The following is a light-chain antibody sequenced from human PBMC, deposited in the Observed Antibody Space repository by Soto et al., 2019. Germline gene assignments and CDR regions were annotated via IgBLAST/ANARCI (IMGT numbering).Light chain of an antibody. J-gene: IGKJ1*01. CDR3: QKDNSYPWT. CDR1: QSISSW. CDR2: DAS. Sequence: DIQMTQSPYTLFGSLRGRGTPTFSASQSISSWLAWYQQKPGKAHKLLIYDASSLQSGVPSRFSGSGSGTEFTLTISSLQPDDFATYYCQKDNSYPWTFGQGTKVDIK. V-gene: IGKV1-5*01.